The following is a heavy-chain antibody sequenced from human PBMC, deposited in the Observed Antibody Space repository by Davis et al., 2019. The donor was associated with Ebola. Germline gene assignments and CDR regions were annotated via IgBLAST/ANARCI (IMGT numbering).Heavy chain of an antibody. Sequence: GSLRLSCTVSGGSVSSGTYYWSWIRQPPGKGLEWIGHIYYSGSTNYNPSLKSRVTIAVDTSKNQFSLKLSSVTAADTAVYYCARDFVVVRRFDPWGQGTLVTVSS. J-gene: IGHJ5*02. CDR1: GGSVSSGTYY. V-gene: IGHV4-61*01. CDR2: IYYSGST. CDR3: ARDFVVVRRFDP. D-gene: IGHD2-21*01.